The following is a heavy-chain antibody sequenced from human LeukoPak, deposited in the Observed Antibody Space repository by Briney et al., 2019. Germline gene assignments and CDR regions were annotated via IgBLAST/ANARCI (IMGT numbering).Heavy chain of an antibody. J-gene: IGHJ6*02. CDR2: INGIGAST. CDR1: GFTFNSYA. V-gene: IGHV3-23*01. Sequence: TGGSLRLSCAASGFTFNSYAMSWVRQAPGKGLEWVSGINGIGASTYYADSVKGRFTISRDNSKNTLYLQMNSPRAEDTAVYYCAKDRPNGMDVWGQGTTVTVSS. CDR3: AKDRPNGMDV.